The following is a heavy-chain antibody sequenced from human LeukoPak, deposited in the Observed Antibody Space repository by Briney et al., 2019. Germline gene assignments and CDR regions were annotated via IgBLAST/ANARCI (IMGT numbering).Heavy chain of an antibody. CDR3: ARHLNNCGDDCYIFDY. D-gene: IGHD2-21*01. J-gene: IGHJ4*02. V-gene: IGHV4-59*08. Sequence: SETLSLTCTVSGGSISSYYWSWIRQPPGKGLEWIGYIYYSGSTNYNPSLKSRVTISVDTSKNQFSLRVSSVTAADTAVYYCARHLNNCGDDCYIFDYWGQGTLVTVSS. CDR2: IYYSGST. CDR1: GGSISSYY.